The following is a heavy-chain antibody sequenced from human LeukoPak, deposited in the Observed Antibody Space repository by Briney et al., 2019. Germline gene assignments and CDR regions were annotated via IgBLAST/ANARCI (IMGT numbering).Heavy chain of an antibody. CDR3: ARDTYYYDSSGYFDAFDI. CDR1: GFTVSSNY. D-gene: IGHD3-22*01. V-gene: IGHV3-66*02. J-gene: IGHJ3*02. CDR2: IYSGGST. Sequence: GGSLRLSCAASGFTVSSNYMSWVRQAPGKGLEWLSVIYSGGSTYYADSVKGRFTISRDNSKNTLYLQMNSLRAEDTAVYYCARDTYYYDSSGYFDAFDIWGQGTMVTVSS.